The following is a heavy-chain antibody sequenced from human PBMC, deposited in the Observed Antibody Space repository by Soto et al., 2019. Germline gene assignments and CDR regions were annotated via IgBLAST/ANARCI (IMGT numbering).Heavy chain of an antibody. V-gene: IGHV3-23*01. J-gene: IGHJ4*02. CDR3: XXXXGVVVVVAATRAFDY. CDR1: GFTFSSYA. D-gene: IGHD2-15*01. CDR2: ISGSGGST. Sequence: GGSLRLSCAASGFTFSSYAMSWVRQAPGKGLEWVSAISGSGGSTYYADSVKGRFTXSXXXXXXXXXXXXXXXXAEDXXXXXXXXXXGVVVVVAATRAFDYWGQGTLVTVSS.